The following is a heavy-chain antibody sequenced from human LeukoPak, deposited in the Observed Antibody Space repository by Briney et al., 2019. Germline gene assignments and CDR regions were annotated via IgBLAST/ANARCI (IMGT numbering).Heavy chain of an antibody. D-gene: IGHD3-10*02. CDR1: GFTFSNYA. J-gene: IGHJ4*02. CDR3: AKSGAYVIDY. Sequence: PGGSLRLSCAASGFTFSNYAMSWVRQAPGKGLEWVSFISSSGGTTYYADSVKGRFTISRDNSKNTLYLQTNSLRVEDTAIYYCAKSGAYVIDYWGQGTLVTVSS. CDR2: ISSSGGTT. V-gene: IGHV3-23*01.